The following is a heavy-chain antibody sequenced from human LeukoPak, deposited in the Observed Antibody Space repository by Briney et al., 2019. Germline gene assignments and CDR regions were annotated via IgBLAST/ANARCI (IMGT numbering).Heavy chain of an antibody. CDR3: AGRPYYSDSSACDY. CDR1: GGSVSSGSYY. Sequence: SETLSLTCTVSGGSVSSGSYYWSWIRQPPGKGLEWIGYIYYSGSTNYNPSLKSRVTISVDTSKNQFSLKLSSVTAADTAVYYCAGRPYYSDSSACDYWGQGTLVTVSS. J-gene: IGHJ4*02. CDR2: IYYSGST. V-gene: IGHV4-61*01. D-gene: IGHD3-22*01.